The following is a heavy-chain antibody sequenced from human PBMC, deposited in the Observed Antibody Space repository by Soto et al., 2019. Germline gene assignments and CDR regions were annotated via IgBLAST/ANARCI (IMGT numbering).Heavy chain of an antibody. Sequence: SETLSLTCTVSGGSISSYYWSWIRQPPGKGLEWIGYISSSGSTNYDPSLKSRVTISGDTSKNQFSLKLNSVTAADTAVYYCARGGVVRGVILAVEVAFDIWGQGTMVTVSS. V-gene: IGHV4-59*08. CDR3: ARGGVVRGVILAVEVAFDI. CDR1: GGSISSYY. J-gene: IGHJ3*02. CDR2: ISSSGST. D-gene: IGHD3-10*01.